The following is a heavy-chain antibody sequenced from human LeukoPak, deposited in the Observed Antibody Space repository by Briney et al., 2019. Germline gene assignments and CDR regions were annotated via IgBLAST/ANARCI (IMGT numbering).Heavy chain of an antibody. Sequence: GGSLRLSCAASGFTFSSYWMSWVRQAPGKGLEWVANIKQDGSEKYYVDSVKGRFTICRDNAKNSLYLQMNSLRDEDTAVYYCARAYSGSYRVGDFWGQGTLVTVSS. J-gene: IGHJ4*02. V-gene: IGHV3-7*01. CDR2: IKQDGSEK. CDR3: ARAYSGSYRVGDF. D-gene: IGHD1-26*01. CDR1: GFTFSSYW.